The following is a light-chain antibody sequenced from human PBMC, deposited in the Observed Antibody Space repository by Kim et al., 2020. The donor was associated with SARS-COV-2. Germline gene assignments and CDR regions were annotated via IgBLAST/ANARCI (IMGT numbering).Light chain of an antibody. CDR3: QQSDRT. Sequence: EIVMTQSPATLSVSPGERATLSCRASQSVSSNLAWYQQKPGQAPRLLIYGASTRATGIPARFSGSGSGTEFTLTISSLQSEDFAVYYCQQSDRTFGGGTKVDIK. J-gene: IGKJ4*01. CDR1: QSVSSN. V-gene: IGKV3D-15*01. CDR2: GAS.